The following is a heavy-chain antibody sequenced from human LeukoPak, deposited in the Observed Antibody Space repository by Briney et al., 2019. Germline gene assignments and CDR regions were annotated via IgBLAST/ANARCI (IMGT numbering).Heavy chain of an antibody. V-gene: IGHV4-59*01. Sequence: SETPSLTCTVSGGSISSYYWSWIRQPPGKGLEWIGYIYYSGSTNYNPSLKSRVTISVDTSKNQFSLKLSSVTAADTAVYYCAGGFSELLFDYWGQGTLVTVSS. D-gene: IGHD1-26*01. CDR3: AGGFSELLFDY. CDR2: IYYSGST. J-gene: IGHJ4*02. CDR1: GGSISSYY.